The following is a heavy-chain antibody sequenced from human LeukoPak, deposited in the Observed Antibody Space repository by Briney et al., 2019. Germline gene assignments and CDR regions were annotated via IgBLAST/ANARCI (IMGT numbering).Heavy chain of an antibody. D-gene: IGHD5-12*01. CDR1: GFTFSSYS. Sequence: GGSLRLSCAASGFTFSSYSMNWVRQAPGKGLEWVSSISSSSSYIYYADSVKGRFTISRDNAKNSLYLQMSSLRAEDTAVYYCASCSRGYSGYADYWGQGTLVTVSS. J-gene: IGHJ4*02. CDR2: ISSSSSYI. V-gene: IGHV3-21*01. CDR3: ASCSRGYSGYADY.